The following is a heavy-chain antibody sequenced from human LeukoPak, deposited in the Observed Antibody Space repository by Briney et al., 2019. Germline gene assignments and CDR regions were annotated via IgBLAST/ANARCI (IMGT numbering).Heavy chain of an antibody. CDR2: IRYDGGIK. CDR1: GFTFSIYD. J-gene: IGHJ4*02. Sequence: GGSLRLACAVSGFTFSIYDMHWVRQAPGKGLEWVAFIRYDGGIKYYADSVKGRFTISKDNSENTVSLQMNSLRPEDTAVYYCTKLAAASPDYWGQGTLVTVSS. D-gene: IGHD6-13*01. CDR3: TKLAAASPDY. V-gene: IGHV3-30*02.